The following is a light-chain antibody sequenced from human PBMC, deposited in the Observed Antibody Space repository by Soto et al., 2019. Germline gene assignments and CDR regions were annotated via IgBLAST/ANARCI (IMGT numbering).Light chain of an antibody. V-gene: IGKV3D-15*01. CDR1: QTVHTN. CDR2: DAS. Sequence: ETVMTQSPATLSVSPGDRVTLSCRASQTVHTNLAWFQQKPGLAPRLLIYDASSRATGIPARFSGSGSGTEFTLTISSLQSEDFAVYYCHQYNNWPQTFGQGTKVDIK. J-gene: IGKJ1*01. CDR3: HQYNNWPQT.